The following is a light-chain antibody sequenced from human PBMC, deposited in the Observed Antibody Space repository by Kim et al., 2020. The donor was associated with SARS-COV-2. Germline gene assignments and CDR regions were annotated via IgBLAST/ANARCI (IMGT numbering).Light chain of an antibody. V-gene: IGKV1-39*01. CDR3: QQSYSTPPT. Sequence: DIQMTQSPSSLSASVGDRVTITCRASQSISSYLNWYQQKPGKAPKLLIYAASSLQSGVPSRFSGSGSGTDFTLTISSLQPEDFATYYCQQSYSTPPTFVQGTKLEI. CDR2: AAS. J-gene: IGKJ2*01. CDR1: QSISSY.